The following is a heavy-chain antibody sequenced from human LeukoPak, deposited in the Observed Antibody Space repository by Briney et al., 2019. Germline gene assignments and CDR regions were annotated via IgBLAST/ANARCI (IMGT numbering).Heavy chain of an antibody. CDR3: ARDHPSGFDP. CDR1: GGSISSSSYY. CDR2: IYYSGST. Sequence: PSETLSLTCTVSGGSISSSSYYWGWIRQPPGKGLEWIGSIYYSGSTYYNPSLKSRVTISVDTSKNQFSLKLSPVTAADTAVYYCARDHPSGFDPWGQGTLVTVSS. J-gene: IGHJ5*02. V-gene: IGHV4-39*07.